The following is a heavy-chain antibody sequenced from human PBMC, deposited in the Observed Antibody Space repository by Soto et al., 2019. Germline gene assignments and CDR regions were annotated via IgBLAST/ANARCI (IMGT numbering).Heavy chain of an antibody. J-gene: IGHJ3*02. CDR1: GFTFSSYA. CDR2: ISYDGSSK. Sequence: QVQLVESGGGVVQPGRSLRLSCAASGFTFSSYAMHWVRQAPGKGLEWVAVISYDGSSKYYADSVKGRFTISRDNSKNLLELKMSRLGGEDTVVYYCARGETYRCGTDSVDIWGKGTMVTVSS. D-gene: IGHD1-26*01. CDR3: ARGETYRCGTDSVDI. V-gene: IGHV3-30-3*01.